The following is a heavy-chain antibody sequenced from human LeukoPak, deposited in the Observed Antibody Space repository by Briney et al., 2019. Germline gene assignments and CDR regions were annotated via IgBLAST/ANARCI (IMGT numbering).Heavy chain of an antibody. V-gene: IGHV1-69*01. J-gene: IGHJ4*02. CDR3: VRDGSYYDSSGYYYLY. D-gene: IGHD3-22*01. CDR1: GGTFSSYA. CDR2: IIPIFGTA. Sequence: SVKVSCKASGGTFSSYAISWVRQAPGQGLEWMGGIIPIFGTANYAQKCQGRVTIPADDSTSTAYMELSSLRSEDTAVYYCVRDGSYYDSSGYYYLYWGQGTLVTVSS.